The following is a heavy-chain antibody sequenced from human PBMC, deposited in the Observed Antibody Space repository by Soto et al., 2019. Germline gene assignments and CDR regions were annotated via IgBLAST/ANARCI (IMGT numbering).Heavy chain of an antibody. V-gene: IGHV3-53*01. D-gene: IGHD6-6*01. J-gene: IGHJ3*02. CDR2: IYSGGST. CDR3: ARDLSMESSSSGDAFDI. Sequence: GGSLRLSCAASGFTVSSNYMSWVRQAPGKGLEWVSVIYSGGSTYYADSVKGRFTISRDNSKNTLYLQMNSLRAEDTAVDYCARDLSMESSSSGDAFDIWGQGTMVTVSS. CDR1: GFTVSSNY.